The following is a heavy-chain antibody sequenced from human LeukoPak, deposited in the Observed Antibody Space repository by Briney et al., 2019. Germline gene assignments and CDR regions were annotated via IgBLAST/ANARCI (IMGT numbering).Heavy chain of an antibody. CDR2: ISSSSSYI. CDR3: ARDLAPRTLIVVVPAAINWFDP. CDR1: GFTFSSYS. V-gene: IGHV3-21*01. Sequence: GGCLRLSCAASGFTFSSYSMNWVRQAPGKGLEWVSSISSSSSYIYYADSVKGRFTIPRDNAKNSLYLQMNSLRAEDTAVYYCARDLAPRTLIVVVPAAINWFDPWGQGTLVTVSS. D-gene: IGHD2-2*01. J-gene: IGHJ5*02.